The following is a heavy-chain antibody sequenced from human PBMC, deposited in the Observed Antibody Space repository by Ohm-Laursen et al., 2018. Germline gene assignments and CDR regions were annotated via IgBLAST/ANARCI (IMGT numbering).Heavy chain of an antibody. CDR3: AKMVGAWDFFDY. Sequence: SLRLSCAASGFTFSNYAMSWVRQAPGKGLVWVSRISNDGRSTTYADAVKGRFTISRDNAKNSLYLQMNSLRAEDTALYYCAKMVGAWDFFDYWGQGTLVTVSS. D-gene: IGHD1-26*01. V-gene: IGHV3-74*01. CDR2: ISNDGRST. CDR1: GFTFSNYA. J-gene: IGHJ4*02.